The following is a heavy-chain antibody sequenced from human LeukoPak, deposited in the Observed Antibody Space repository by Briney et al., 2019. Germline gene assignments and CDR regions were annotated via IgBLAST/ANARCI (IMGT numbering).Heavy chain of an antibody. Sequence: SETLSLTCTVSGASVSSSSYYWGWIRQPPGKGLEWIGYTYSSGNTNYNPSLRSRVTISVDTSKNQISLKLSSVTAVDTAVYYCARPSNCGGDCYSGGFGFDFWGQGTLVTVSS. CDR3: ARPSNCGGDCYSGGFGFDF. J-gene: IGHJ4*02. CDR2: TYSSGNT. D-gene: IGHD2-21*02. CDR1: GASVSSSSYY. V-gene: IGHV4-61*01.